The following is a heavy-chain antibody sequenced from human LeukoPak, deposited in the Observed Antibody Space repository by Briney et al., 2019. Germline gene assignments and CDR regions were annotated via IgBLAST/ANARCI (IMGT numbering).Heavy chain of an antibody. V-gene: IGHV5-51*01. CDR1: GYSFATYW. D-gene: IGHD6-13*01. CDR3: ARPLDSSSWSNSFDY. Sequence: GESLKISCQGSGYSFATYWIAWVRQMPGKGLEWMGIIYPGDSDTRYSPSFQGQVTISADKSISTAYLQWSSLRASDTAMHYCARPLDSSSWSNSFDYWGQGTLVTVSS. CDR2: IYPGDSDT. J-gene: IGHJ4*02.